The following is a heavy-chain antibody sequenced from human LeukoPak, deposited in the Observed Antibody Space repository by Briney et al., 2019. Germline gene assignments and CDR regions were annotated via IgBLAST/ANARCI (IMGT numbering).Heavy chain of an antibody. Sequence: PSETLSLTCTVSGGSISSGGYYWSWIRQPRGKGLEWIGYIYHSGSTYYNPSLKTRVTISVDRSKNQFSLKLSSVTAADTAVYYCAREITITHYFDYWGQGTLVTVS. CDR1: GGSISSGGYY. CDR3: AREITITHYFDY. D-gene: IGHD3-3*01. J-gene: IGHJ4*02. V-gene: IGHV4-30-2*01. CDR2: IYHSGST.